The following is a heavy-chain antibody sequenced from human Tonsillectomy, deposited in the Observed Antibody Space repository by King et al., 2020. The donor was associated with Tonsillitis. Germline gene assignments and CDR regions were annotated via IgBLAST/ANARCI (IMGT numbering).Heavy chain of an antibody. D-gene: IGHD3-10*01. Sequence: VQLVESGAEVKKPGASVKVSCKASGYTFTSYDINWVRQATGQGLEWMGWMNPNSGNTGYAQKFQGRVTMTRNTSISTAYMELSSLRSEDTAVYYCAGFGELLYYYYGMDVWGQGTTVTVSS. CDR3: AGFGELLYYYYGMDV. CDR2: MNPNSGNT. V-gene: IGHV1-8*01. CDR1: GYTFTSYD. J-gene: IGHJ6*02.